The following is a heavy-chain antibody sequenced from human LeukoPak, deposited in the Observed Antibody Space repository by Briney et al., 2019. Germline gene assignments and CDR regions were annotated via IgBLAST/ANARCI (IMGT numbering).Heavy chain of an antibody. V-gene: IGHV3-30*02. J-gene: IGHJ4*02. Sequence: GGSLRLSCAASGFTFSSYGMHWVRQAPGKGLEWVAFIRYDGSNKYYADSVKGRFTISRDNSKNTLYLQMNSLRAEDTAAYYCAKAKGYSYGNGYFDYWGQGTLVTVSS. CDR1: GFTFSSYG. CDR3: AKAKGYSYGNGYFDY. CDR2: IRYDGSNK. D-gene: IGHD5-18*01.